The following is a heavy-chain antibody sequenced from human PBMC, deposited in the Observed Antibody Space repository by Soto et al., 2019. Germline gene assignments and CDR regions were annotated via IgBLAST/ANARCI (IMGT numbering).Heavy chain of an antibody. CDR2: IIGSGGTA. V-gene: IGHV3-23*01. CDR1: GFTFSSYA. Sequence: EVQLLESGGGSVQPGGSLRLSCAASGFTFSSYAMHWVRRPPGKGLEWVSSIIGSGGTAYYADSVKGRFSISRDSLVNTLYLQMNSLRAEDTAVYYCAKGRGKNWNFDYWGQGTLVTVSP. J-gene: IGHJ4*02. D-gene: IGHD1-1*01. CDR3: AKGRGKNWNFDY.